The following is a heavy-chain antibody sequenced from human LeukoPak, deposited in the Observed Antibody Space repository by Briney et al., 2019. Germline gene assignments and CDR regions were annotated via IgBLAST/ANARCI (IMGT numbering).Heavy chain of an antibody. D-gene: IGHD3-16*01. Sequence: SETLSLTCTVSGGSISSGDYYWSWIRQPPGKGLEWIGYIYYSGSTYYNPSLKSRVTISVDTSKNQFSLKLSSVTAADTAVYYCARALRYVYGMDVWGQGTTVTVSS. CDR1: GGSISSGDYY. CDR2: IYYSGST. J-gene: IGHJ6*02. CDR3: ARALRYVYGMDV. V-gene: IGHV4-30-4*01.